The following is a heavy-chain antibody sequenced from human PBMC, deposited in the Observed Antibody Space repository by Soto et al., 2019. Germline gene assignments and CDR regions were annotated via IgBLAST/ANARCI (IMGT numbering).Heavy chain of an antibody. D-gene: IGHD2-21*01. V-gene: IGHV3-66*01. CDR3: SRDPFGGGDIFDV. Sequence: EVQLVESGGGLVQPGGSLRLSCAASGFTVRTNYMNWVRQAPGKGLEWVSVIHRDATTHTADSVKGRFTISRDTSTNTLFLQMNSLRVEDTALYFCSRDPFGGGDIFDVWGQGTMVIVSS. CDR2: IHRDATT. J-gene: IGHJ3*01. CDR1: GFTVRTNY.